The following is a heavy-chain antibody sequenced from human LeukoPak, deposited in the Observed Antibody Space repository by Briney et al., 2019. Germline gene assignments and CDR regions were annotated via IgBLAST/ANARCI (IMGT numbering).Heavy chain of an antibody. CDR2: IYYTGST. V-gene: IGHV4-39*01. J-gene: IGHJ4*02. Sequence: SETLSLTCTVSGGSISSSSYYWGWIRQPPGEGLKWIGSIYYTGSTNYNPSLQSRVTISVDTSKNQFSLKLTSVTAADTAVYFCARTLRGLLPRTYWGQGTLVTVSS. CDR3: ARTLRGLLPRTY. CDR1: GGSISSSSYY. D-gene: IGHD3-22*01.